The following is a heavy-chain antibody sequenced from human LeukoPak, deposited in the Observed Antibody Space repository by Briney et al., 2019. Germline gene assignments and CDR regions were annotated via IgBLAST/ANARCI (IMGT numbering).Heavy chain of an antibody. CDR1: GGSFSDYY. V-gene: IGHV4-34*01. J-gene: IGHJ4*02. CDR3: ARGLGGGNSIYFDY. CDR2: INHSGST. Sequence: SETLSLTCAVYGGSFSDYYWSWISQPPGKGLEWIGEINHSGSTNYNPSLESRVTISVDTSKNQLSLKLTSVTAADTAIYYCARGLGGGNSIYFDYWGQGTLVTVSS. D-gene: IGHD4-23*01.